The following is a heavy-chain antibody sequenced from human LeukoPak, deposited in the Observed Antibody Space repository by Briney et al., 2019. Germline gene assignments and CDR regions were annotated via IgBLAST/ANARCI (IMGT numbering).Heavy chain of an antibody. Sequence: GGSLRLSCAASGFTFSSYWMHWVRQAPGKGLEWVALISHDGSDKNYADSVKGRFTISRDNSNSTLYLQMDSLRGDDAAVYYCAKAVGSISWSFDYWGQGTLVTVSS. J-gene: IGHJ4*02. V-gene: IGHV3-30*18. CDR2: ISHDGSDK. CDR1: GFTFSSYW. CDR3: AKAVGSISWSFDY. D-gene: IGHD6-13*01.